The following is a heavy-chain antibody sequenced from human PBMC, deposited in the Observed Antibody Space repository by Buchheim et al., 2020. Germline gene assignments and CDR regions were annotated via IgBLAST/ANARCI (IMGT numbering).Heavy chain of an antibody. V-gene: IGHV3-49*03. Sequence: VQLVESGGGLVQPGRSLRLSCTASGFTFGDYAMSWFRQAPGKGLEWVGFIRSKAYGGTTEYAASVKGRFTISRDDSKSIAYLQMNSLKTEDTAVYYCTREKLGYCSGGSCYSYYYFDYWGQGTL. CDR2: IRSKAYGGTT. CDR1: GFTFGDYA. D-gene: IGHD2-15*01. CDR3: TREKLGYCSGGSCYSYYYFDY. J-gene: IGHJ4*02.